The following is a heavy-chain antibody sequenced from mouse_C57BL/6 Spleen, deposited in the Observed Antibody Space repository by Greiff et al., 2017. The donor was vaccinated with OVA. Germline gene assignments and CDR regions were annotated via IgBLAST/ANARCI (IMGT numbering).Heavy chain of an antibody. CDR1: GFTFSSYA. J-gene: IGHJ2*01. CDR2: ISDGGSYT. D-gene: IGHD1-1*01. V-gene: IGHV5-4*03. Sequence: EVMLVESGGGLVKPGGSLKLSCAASGFTFSSYAMSWVRQTPEKRLEWVATISDGGSYTYYPDNVKGRFTISRDNAKNNLYLQMSHLKSEDTAMYYCARGRYGSSLDYWGQGTTLTVSS. CDR3: ARGRYGSSLDY.